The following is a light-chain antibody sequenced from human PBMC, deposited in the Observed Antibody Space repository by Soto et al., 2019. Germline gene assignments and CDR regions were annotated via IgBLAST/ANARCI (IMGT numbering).Light chain of an antibody. CDR1: QSVSSN. J-gene: IGKJ4*01. V-gene: IGKV3-15*01. Sequence: EIVMTQSPATLSVSPGERATLSCRASQSVSSNLAWYQQKPGQAPRLLIYGASTRATGIPARFSGSGSGTDFTLTISRLEPEDFAVYYCQQYNISPPTFGGGTKVDIK. CDR2: GAS. CDR3: QQYNISPPT.